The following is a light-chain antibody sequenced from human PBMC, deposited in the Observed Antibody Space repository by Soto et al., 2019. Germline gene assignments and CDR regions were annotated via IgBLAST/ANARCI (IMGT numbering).Light chain of an antibody. CDR2: TAS. CDR1: QSISTW. CDR3: QQHKSYPRT. V-gene: IGKV1-5*03. J-gene: IGKJ1*01. Sequence: DIQMTQSPSTLSASVGDRVTITCRASQSISTWLVWYQQKPGKAPRLLIYTASSLESGVPSRFSGSGSGTEFTLTISSLQPDDFATYYCQQHKSYPRTFGQGTKVVIK.